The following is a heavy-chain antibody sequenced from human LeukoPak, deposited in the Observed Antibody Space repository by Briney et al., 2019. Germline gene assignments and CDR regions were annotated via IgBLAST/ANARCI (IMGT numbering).Heavy chain of an antibody. CDR2: IYSSGSS. V-gene: IGHV4-4*07. CDR3: AGDSADILTGFFDQ. Sequence: PSETLSLTCTVSGGSISNYWWSWIRQPAGKGLEWIGRIYSSGSSNYNFALESRVTISVDKLKNQFSLKLSSVTAADTAVYCCAGDSADILTGFFDQWGQGRVVSVSS. CDR1: GGSISNYW. D-gene: IGHD3-9*01. J-gene: IGHJ4*02.